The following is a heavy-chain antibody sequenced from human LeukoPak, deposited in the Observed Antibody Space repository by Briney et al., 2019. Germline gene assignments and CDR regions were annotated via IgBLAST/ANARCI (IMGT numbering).Heavy chain of an antibody. CDR1: GYTFTSYA. CDR3: ARVRGRYYYGSGSQGFDP. CDR2: INAGNGNT. J-gene: IGHJ5*02. Sequence: ASVKVSCKASGYTFTSYAMHWVRQAPGQRLEWMGWINAGNGNTKYSQKFQGRVTITRDTSASTAYMELSSLRSEDTAVYYCARVRGRYYYGSGSQGFDPWGQGTLVTVSS. V-gene: IGHV1-3*01. D-gene: IGHD3-10*01.